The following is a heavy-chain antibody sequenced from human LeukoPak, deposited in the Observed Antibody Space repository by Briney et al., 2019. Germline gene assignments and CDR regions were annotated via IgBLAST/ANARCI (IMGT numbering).Heavy chain of an antibody. CDR3: ARGPMVRTNLFDY. V-gene: IGHV3-7*01. CDR2: IKQDGSEK. Sequence: GGSLRLSCAASGFTFSSYWMSWVRQAPGKGLEWVANIKQDGSEKYYVDSVKGRFTISRDNAKNSLYLQMNSLRAEDTAVYYCARGPMVRTNLFDYWGQGTLVIVSS. J-gene: IGHJ4*02. CDR1: GFTFSSYW. D-gene: IGHD3-10*01.